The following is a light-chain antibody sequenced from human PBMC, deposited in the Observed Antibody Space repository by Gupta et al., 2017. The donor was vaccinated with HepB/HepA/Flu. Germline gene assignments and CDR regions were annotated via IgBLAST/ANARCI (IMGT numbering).Light chain of an antibody. Sequence: SVLTQPPSASGTPGPRVTISCSGSSSNIGSNTVNWYQQLPGTAPKLLIYNNNQRPSGVPDRFSGSKSGTSASLAISGLQSEDEADYYCAAWDDTLKGVFGGGTKLTVL. CDR2: NNN. CDR3: AAWDDTLKGV. J-gene: IGLJ2*01. V-gene: IGLV1-44*01. CDR1: SSNIGSNT.